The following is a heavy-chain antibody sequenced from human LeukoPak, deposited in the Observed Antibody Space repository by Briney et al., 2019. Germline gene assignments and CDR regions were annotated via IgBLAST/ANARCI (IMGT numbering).Heavy chain of an antibody. CDR2: VKTDGSQI. CDR1: GFTFSNYW. V-gene: IGHV3-7*01. CDR3: ARDPYSGAYSEGYYYYYMDV. J-gene: IGHJ6*03. D-gene: IGHD1-26*01. Sequence: GGSLRLSCVASGFTFSNYWMTWVRQAPGKGLEWVANVKTDGSQIYYVDSVKGRFTISRDNAKNSLYLQMNSLRAEDTAVYYCARDPYSGAYSEGYYYYYMDVWGTGTTVTVSS.